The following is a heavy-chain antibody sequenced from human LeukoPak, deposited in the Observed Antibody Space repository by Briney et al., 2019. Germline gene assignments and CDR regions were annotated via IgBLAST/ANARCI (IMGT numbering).Heavy chain of an antibody. D-gene: IGHD2-2*02. CDR3: AIGGYCAGTNCYIAY. Sequence: GGSLRLSCAASGFIVSDNYMSWVRQAPGKGLEWVSVIYSGGNTYYADSVKGRFTISRDNSKNTLYLQMNSLSAEDSAVYYCAIGGYCAGTNCYIAYWGQGTLVTVSS. CDR2: IYSGGNT. CDR1: GFIVSDNY. V-gene: IGHV3-53*01. J-gene: IGHJ4*02.